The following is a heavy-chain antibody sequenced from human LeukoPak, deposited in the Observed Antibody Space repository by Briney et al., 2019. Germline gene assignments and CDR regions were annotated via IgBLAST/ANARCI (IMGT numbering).Heavy chain of an antibody. CDR1: GGSISSYY. D-gene: IGHD4-17*01. Sequence: SETLSLTCTVSGGSISSYYWSWIRQPPGKGLEWIGYIYYSGSANYNPSLKSRVTISVDTSKNQFSLKLSSVTAADTAVYYCARDVLTTVTTRPFDIWGQGTMVTVSP. CDR2: IYYSGSA. J-gene: IGHJ3*02. V-gene: IGHV4-59*12. CDR3: ARDVLTTVTTRPFDI.